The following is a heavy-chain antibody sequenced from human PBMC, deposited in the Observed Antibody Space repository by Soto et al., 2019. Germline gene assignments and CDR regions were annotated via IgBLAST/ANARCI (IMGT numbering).Heavy chain of an antibody. Sequence: PSETLSLTCTVSGGSINNQYYYWGWVRQPPGKGLEWIASISYSGTTFFNPSLKSRVVKSIDTSRNQFSLRLTSVTAADTAVYYCARQIGGGWFDPWGPGTLVTV. CDR2: ISYSGTT. CDR1: GGSINNQYYY. J-gene: IGHJ5*02. D-gene: IGHD3-16*01. CDR3: ARQIGGGWFDP. V-gene: IGHV4-39*01.